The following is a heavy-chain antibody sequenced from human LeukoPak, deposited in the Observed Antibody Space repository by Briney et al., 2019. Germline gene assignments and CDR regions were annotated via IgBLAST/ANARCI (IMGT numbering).Heavy chain of an antibody. CDR2: INPNSGGT. CDR1: GGTFSSYA. J-gene: IGHJ5*02. CDR3: ARDSPDSSSWYSQYNWFDP. V-gene: IGHV1-2*02. Sequence: ASVKVSCKASGGTFSSYAISWVRQAPGQGLEWMGWINPNSGGTNYAQKFQGRVTMTRDTSISTAYMELSRLRSDDTAVYYCARDSPDSSSWYSQYNWFDPWGQGTLVTVSS. D-gene: IGHD6-13*01.